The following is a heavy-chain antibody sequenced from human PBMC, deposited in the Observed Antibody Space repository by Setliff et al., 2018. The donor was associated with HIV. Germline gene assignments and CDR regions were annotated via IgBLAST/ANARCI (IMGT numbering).Heavy chain of an antibody. Sequence: SETLSLTCTVSGGSISSHYWSWIRHPPGKGLEWIGSIYYSGSTNYNPSLKSRVTISVDMSKNQFSLKLNSLTAADTAVYYCARFSLLYPPPLSSGAFDIWGQGTMVTVSS. CDR1: GGSISSHY. J-gene: IGHJ3*02. D-gene: IGHD2-2*01. CDR2: IYYSGST. CDR3: ARFSLLYPPPLSSGAFDI. V-gene: IGHV4-59*08.